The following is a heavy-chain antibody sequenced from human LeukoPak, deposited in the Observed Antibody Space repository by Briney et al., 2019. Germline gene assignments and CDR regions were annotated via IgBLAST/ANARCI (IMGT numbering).Heavy chain of an antibody. CDR2: IKSKPSGGTT. Sequence: PGGSLRLSCAASGFTFSTAWMSWVRQPTGKRLEWVGRIKSKPSGGTTEYAAPVKGRFTISRDDSKDTVYLQMNSLKTEDTAVYYCITELGYSYVYWGQGTLVTVSS. CDR3: ITELGYSYVY. V-gene: IGHV3-15*01. CDR1: GFTFSTAW. D-gene: IGHD5-18*01. J-gene: IGHJ4*02.